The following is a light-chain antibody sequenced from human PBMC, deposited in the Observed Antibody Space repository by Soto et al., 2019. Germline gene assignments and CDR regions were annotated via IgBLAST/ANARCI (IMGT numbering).Light chain of an antibody. J-gene: IGKJ4*01. Sequence: EIVMTQSPATLSVSPGERATLSCRASQSVSSNLVWYQQKPGQAPSLLIYGASTRATGIPARFSGSGSGTEFTLTISSLQSEDSAVYYCQQYNNWPPGLTFGGGTKVEIK. CDR2: GAS. CDR1: QSVSSN. CDR3: QQYNNWPPGLT. V-gene: IGKV3-15*01.